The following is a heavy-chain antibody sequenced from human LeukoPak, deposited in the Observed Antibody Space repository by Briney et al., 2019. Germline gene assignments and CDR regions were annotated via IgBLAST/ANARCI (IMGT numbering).Heavy chain of an antibody. CDR3: ARDLTTSSTAYFHH. J-gene: IGHJ1*01. Sequence: GGSLRLSCAASGFIFSSYNMNWVRQAPGKGLEWVSSISSSSNYIYYADSVKGRFTISRDNGKNSLYLQMNSLRAEDTAVYYCARDLTTSSTAYFHHWGQGTLVTVSS. D-gene: IGHD6-6*01. CDR1: GFIFSSYN. V-gene: IGHV3-21*01. CDR2: ISSSSNYI.